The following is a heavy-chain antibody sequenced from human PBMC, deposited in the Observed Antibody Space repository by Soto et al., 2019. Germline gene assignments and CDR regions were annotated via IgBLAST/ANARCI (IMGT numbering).Heavy chain of an antibody. CDR3: TIAASGTSWFDP. Sequence: PGESLKISCKGSGYSFTSYWIGWGRQMPGKGLEWMGIINPGDSDTRYRPPFQGQVTISVDKSISTAYLQWSSLKASDTAMYYCTIAASGTSWFDPWGQGTLVTVSS. D-gene: IGHD6-13*01. V-gene: IGHV5-51*01. CDR2: INPGDSDT. J-gene: IGHJ5*02. CDR1: GYSFTSYW.